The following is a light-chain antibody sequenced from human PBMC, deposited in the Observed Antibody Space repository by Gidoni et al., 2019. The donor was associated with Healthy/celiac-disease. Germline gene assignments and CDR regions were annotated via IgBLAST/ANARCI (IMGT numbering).Light chain of an antibody. CDR2: DNN. CDR3: GTGDSSLSGVV. V-gene: IGLV1-51*01. J-gene: IGLJ2*01. Sequence: QSVLTHPPSVSAAPGQKVTISCSGSSSNIGNNYVSWYQQLPGTAPKLLIYDNNKRPSGIPDRFSGSKSGTSATLGITGLQTGDEADYYCGTGDSSLSGVVFGGGTKLTVL. CDR1: SSNIGNNY.